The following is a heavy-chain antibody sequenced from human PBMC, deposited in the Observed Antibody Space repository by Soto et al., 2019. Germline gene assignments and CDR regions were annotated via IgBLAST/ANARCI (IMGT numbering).Heavy chain of an antibody. CDR1: GFIFDDYA. Sequence: GGSLRLSCAASGFIFDDYAMHWVRQAPGKGLEWVSGISWDSGSIIYADSVKGRFIISRDNANNSLYLQMSSLRAEDTALYYCAKGRLLFDFDYWGQGTMVTVSS. D-gene: IGHD2-21*02. CDR3: AKGRLLFDFDY. CDR2: ISWDSGSI. V-gene: IGHV3-9*01. J-gene: IGHJ4*03.